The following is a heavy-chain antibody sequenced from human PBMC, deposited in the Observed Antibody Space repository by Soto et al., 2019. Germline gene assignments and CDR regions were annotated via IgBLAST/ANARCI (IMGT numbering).Heavy chain of an antibody. CDR2: IYWDDDK. J-gene: IGHJ6*02. CDR1: GFSLSTSGVG. CDR3: AHLSSGVRGFYYYYYGMDV. Sequence: QITLKESGPTLVKPTQTLTLTCTFSGFSLSTSGVGVAWIRQPPGKALEWLALIYWDDDKRYSPSLKSRLTITKDATKNQVVLIMMNMDPVDTATYYCAHLSSGVRGFYYYYYGMDVWGQGTTVTVSS. D-gene: IGHD3-10*01. V-gene: IGHV2-5*02.